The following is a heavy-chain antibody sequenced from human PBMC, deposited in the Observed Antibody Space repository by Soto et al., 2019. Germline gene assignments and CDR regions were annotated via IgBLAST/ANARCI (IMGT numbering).Heavy chain of an antibody. J-gene: IGHJ4*02. CDR2: ISSSGNTI. Sequence: GGSLRLSCAASGFTFSDYYMTWIRQAPGKGLEWVSYISSSGNTIYYADSVKGRFTISRDNAKNSLFLQMNSLRAEDTAVYYCARDEGGSSWYRLDALDIWGQGIQVTVSS. V-gene: IGHV3-11*01. D-gene: IGHD6-13*01. CDR1: GFTFSDYY. CDR3: ARDEGGSSWYRLDALDI.